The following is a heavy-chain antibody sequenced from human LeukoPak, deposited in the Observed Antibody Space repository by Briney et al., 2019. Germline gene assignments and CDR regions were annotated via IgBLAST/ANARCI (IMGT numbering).Heavy chain of an antibody. CDR3: AKDRAYCGGDCYSGTPYFDY. Sequence: PGGSLTLSCAASGFTFDDYAMHWVRQAPGKGLEWVSLISGDGGSTYYADSVKGRFTISRDNSKNFLYLQMTSLRTEDTALYYCAKDRAYCGGDCYSGTPYFDYWGQGTLVTVSS. J-gene: IGHJ4*02. D-gene: IGHD2-21*02. V-gene: IGHV3-43*02. CDR1: GFTFDDYA. CDR2: ISGDGGST.